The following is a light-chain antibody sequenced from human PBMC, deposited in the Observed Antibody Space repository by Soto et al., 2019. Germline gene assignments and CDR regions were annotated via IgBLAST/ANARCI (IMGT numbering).Light chain of an antibody. CDR1: QSLLHSNGFHY. Sequence: DIVMTQSPLSLPVTSGEPASISCRSSQSLLHSNGFHYLDWYLQKPGRSQQLLIYLSSDRPSGVHVRFSGSGSGTDFTQKISRVEAEDVGVYYCMQALQTPPTFGQGTKLEI. V-gene: IGKV2-28*01. CDR3: MQALQTPPT. J-gene: IGKJ2*01. CDR2: LSS.